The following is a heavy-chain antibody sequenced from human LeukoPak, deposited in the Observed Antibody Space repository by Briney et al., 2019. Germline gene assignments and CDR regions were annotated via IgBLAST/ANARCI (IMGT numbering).Heavy chain of an antibody. CDR2: ISAYNGNT. V-gene: IGHV1-18*01. CDR1: GYTFTSYG. D-gene: IGHD5-18*01. Sequence: ASVKISCKASGYTFTSYGISWVRHAPGQGLEWMGWISAYNGNTNYAQKLQGRVTMTTDTSTSTAYMELRSLRSDDTAVYYCAREGYSYGPSTRYYYYGMDVWGQGTTVTVSS. CDR3: AREGYSYGPSTRYYYYGMDV. J-gene: IGHJ6*02.